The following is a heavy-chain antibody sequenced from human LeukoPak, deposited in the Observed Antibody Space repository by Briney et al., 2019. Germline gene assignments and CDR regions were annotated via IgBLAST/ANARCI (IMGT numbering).Heavy chain of an antibody. CDR2: ISSGGSTI. Sequence: PGGSLRLSCAASGFTFSDYYMSWIRQAPGKGLERVSYISSGGSTIYYADSVKGRFTISRDNAKNSLYLQMNSLRAEDTAVYYCARHLVVATYDYWGQGTLVTVSS. J-gene: IGHJ4*02. CDR1: GFTFSDYY. V-gene: IGHV3-11*01. CDR3: ARHLVVATYDY. D-gene: IGHD2-21*01.